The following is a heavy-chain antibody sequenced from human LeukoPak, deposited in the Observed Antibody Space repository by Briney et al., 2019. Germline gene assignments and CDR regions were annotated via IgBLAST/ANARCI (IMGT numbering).Heavy chain of an antibody. CDR3: ARVGYYDSSGYSPARLDY. D-gene: IGHD3-22*01. Sequence: ASVKVSCKASGYTFSSYDINWVRQAAGQGLEWMGWMNPNSANTGYAQKFQGRVTMTMNTSINTAYMELSSLRSEDTAVYYCARVGYYDSSGYSPARLDYWGQGTLVTVSS. CDR1: GYTFSSYD. J-gene: IGHJ4*02. V-gene: IGHV1-8*01. CDR2: MNPNSANT.